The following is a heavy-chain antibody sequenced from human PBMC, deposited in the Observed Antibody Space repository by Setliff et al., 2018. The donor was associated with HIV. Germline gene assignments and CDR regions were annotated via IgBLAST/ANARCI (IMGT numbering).Heavy chain of an antibody. D-gene: IGHD3-10*01. CDR1: GFTFSTFA. Sequence: PGGSLRLSCVASGFTFSTFAMHWVRQAPGRGLEWVSVITYDGSRTYYADSVKGRFTISRDNSKNTLYLQMNSLRPEDTAVYYCARGTQGSGKTPYDYWGQGTLVTVSS. CDR2: ITYDGSRT. V-gene: IGHV3-30*01. CDR3: ARGTQGSGKTPYDY. J-gene: IGHJ4*02.